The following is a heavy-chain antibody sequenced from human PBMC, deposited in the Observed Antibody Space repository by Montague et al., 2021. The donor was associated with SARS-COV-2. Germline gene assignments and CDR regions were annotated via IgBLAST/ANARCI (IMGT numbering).Heavy chain of an antibody. Sequence: SLRLSCAVSGFTVSTNYMRWVRQAPGKGLEWVSALYSCCTTYHSDPAMGRFTISTDNTKNTIHLLLNSRHADDTAVYYCATVVRGIICGAEYFEHWGQGTLVAVSS. CDR3: ATVVRGIICGAEYFEH. V-gene: IGHV3-53*01. CDR1: GFTVSTNY. CDR2: LYSCCTT. D-gene: IGHD3-10*01. J-gene: IGHJ1*01.